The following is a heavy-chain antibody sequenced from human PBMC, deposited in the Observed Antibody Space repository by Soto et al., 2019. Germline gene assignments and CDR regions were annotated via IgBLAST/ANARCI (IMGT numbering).Heavy chain of an antibody. J-gene: IGHJ6*02. V-gene: IGHV4-4*07. CDR3: ARGPEISDGMDV. CDR1: GGSISSYY. Sequence: QVQLQESGPGLVKPSETLSLTCTVSGGSISSYYWSWIRQPAGKGLVWIGRIYTSGSTNYNPSLESRVTMSVDTSKNQFSLKLSSVTAADTAVYYCARGPEISDGMDVWGQGTTVTVSS. CDR2: IYTSGST. D-gene: IGHD3-10*01.